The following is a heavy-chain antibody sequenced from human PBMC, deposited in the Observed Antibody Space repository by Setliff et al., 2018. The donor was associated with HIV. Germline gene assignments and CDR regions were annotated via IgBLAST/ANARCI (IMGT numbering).Heavy chain of an antibody. CDR2: ITSYNGNT. Sequence: ASVKVSCKASGYTFSNYGITWVRQAPGQGLEWMGWITSYNGNTNYAKKFKGRVTMTTDTSTSIAYMELKSLRSDDTAVYYCARDRLNVYSSGWGVGYWGQGTLVTVSS. V-gene: IGHV1-18*01. J-gene: IGHJ4*02. D-gene: IGHD6-25*01. CDR1: GYTFSNYG. CDR3: ARDRLNVYSSGWGVGY.